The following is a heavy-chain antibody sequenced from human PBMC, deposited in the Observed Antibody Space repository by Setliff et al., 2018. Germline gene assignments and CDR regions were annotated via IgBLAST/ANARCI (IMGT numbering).Heavy chain of an antibody. J-gene: IGHJ5*02. V-gene: IGHV1-3*01. D-gene: IGHD4-17*01. Sequence: ASVKVSCKASGYTFTSYAMHWVRQAPGQRLEWMGWINAGNGNTKYSQKFQGRFTITRDNSKNTLYLQMHGLRAEDSALYYCAKDPNGDFFGAFDTWGQGALVTVSS. CDR2: INAGNGNT. CDR3: AKDPNGDFFGAFDT. CDR1: GYTFTSYA.